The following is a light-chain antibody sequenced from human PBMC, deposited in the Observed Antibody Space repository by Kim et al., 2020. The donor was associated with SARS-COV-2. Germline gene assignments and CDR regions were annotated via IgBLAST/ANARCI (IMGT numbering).Light chain of an antibody. CDR3: LQHNTYPLT. Sequence: ASVGDRVTITCWASQDIRNDLGWYQQNPGRAPKRLIYGASSLQSGVPSRFSGSGSGTEFTLTISSVQPEDFATYFCLQHNTYPLTFGQGTRLEIK. V-gene: IGKV1-17*01. CDR2: GAS. J-gene: IGKJ5*01. CDR1: QDIRND.